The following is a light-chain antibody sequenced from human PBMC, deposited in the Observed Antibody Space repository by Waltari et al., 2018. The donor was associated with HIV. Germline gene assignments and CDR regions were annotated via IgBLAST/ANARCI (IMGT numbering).Light chain of an antibody. J-gene: IGLJ3*02. CDR1: SSDVGDYNY. Sequence: QSALTQPASVSGSPGQSITISCTGTSSDVGDYNYVSWFQQHPGKVPKLLIYEVSNRPAGVPYPFSGSKSGNTASLTISGLQAEDEADYYCASYTSTSARVFGGGTKVTVL. CDR2: EVS. CDR3: ASYTSTSARV. V-gene: IGLV2-14*01.